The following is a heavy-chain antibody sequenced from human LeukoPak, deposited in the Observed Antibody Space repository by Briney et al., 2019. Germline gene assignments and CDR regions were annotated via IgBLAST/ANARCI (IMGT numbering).Heavy chain of an antibody. Sequence: SETLSLTCTVSGGSISSYYWSWIRQPPGKGLEWIGYIYYSGSTNYNPSLKSRVTISVDTSKNQFSLKLSSVTAADTAVYYCERATYSGYVPSDYWGQGTLVTVSS. CDR2: IYYSGST. CDR3: ERATYSGYVPSDY. V-gene: IGHV4-59*01. CDR1: GGSISSYY. J-gene: IGHJ4*02. D-gene: IGHD5-12*01.